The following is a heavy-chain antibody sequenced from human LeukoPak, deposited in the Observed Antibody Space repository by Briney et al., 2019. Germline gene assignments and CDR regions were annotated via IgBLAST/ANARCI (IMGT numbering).Heavy chain of an antibody. CDR2: ISGSGGST. CDR3: AKLVXXXXVPAANFDY. Sequence: GGSLRLSCAASGFTFSSYAMSWVRQAPGKWLEWVSAISGSGGSTYYADSVKGRFTISRDNSKNTLYLQMNSLRAEDTAVYYCAKLVXXXXVPAANFDYWGQGTLVTVSX. V-gene: IGHV3-23*01. J-gene: IGHJ4*02. CDR1: GFTFSSYA. D-gene: IGHD2-2*01.